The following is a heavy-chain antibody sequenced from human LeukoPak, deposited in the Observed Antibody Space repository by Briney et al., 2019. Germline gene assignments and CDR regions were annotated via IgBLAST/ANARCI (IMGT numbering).Heavy chain of an antibody. Sequence: GGSLRLSCAASGFTFSSYSMNWVRQAPGKGLEWVSSISSSSSYIYYADSVKGRLTISRDNAKNSLYLQMNSLRAEDTAVYYCAGRYDSSGFDYWGQGTLVTVSS. CDR1: GFTFSSYS. CDR3: AGRYDSSGFDY. D-gene: IGHD3-22*01. CDR2: ISSSSSYI. J-gene: IGHJ4*02. V-gene: IGHV3-21*01.